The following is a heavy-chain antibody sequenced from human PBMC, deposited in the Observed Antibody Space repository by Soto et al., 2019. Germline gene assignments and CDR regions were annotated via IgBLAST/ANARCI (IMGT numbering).Heavy chain of an antibody. D-gene: IGHD2-2*01. V-gene: IGHV1-46*03. CDR2: INPSGGST. CDR1: GYTFTSYY. CDR3: ARNPYCSSTSCYSAPDY. J-gene: IGHJ4*02. Sequence: ASVKVSCKASGYTFTSYYMHWVRQAPGQGLEWMGIINPSGGSTSYAQKFQGRVTMTRDTSTSAVYMELSSLRSEDTAVYYCARNPYCSSTSCYSAPDYWGQGTLVTVSS.